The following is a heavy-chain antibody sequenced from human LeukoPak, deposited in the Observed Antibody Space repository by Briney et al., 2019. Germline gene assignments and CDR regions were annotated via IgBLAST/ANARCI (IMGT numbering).Heavy chain of an antibody. CDR3: ATGSRTTRYYYYFHMDV. V-gene: IGHV4-39*01. CDR2: IYYSGDT. CDR1: GGSINSTRYY. J-gene: IGHJ6*03. D-gene: IGHD2-15*01. Sequence: SETLSLTCTVSGGSINSTRYYWGWIRQPPGKGLEWIGSIYYSGDTHYNPSLRSRVTISVDTSKNQFSLRMHSMTAADTSFYYCATGSRTTRYYYYFHMDVWGPGTTVTVSS.